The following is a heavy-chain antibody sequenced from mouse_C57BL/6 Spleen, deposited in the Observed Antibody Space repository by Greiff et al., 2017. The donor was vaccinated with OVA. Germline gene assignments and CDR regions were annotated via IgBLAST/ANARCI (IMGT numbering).Heavy chain of an antibody. CDR3: ARELRLRLSFDY. D-gene: IGHD3-2*02. Sequence: LVESGPELVKPGASVKISCKASGYAFSSSWLNWVKQRPGKGLEWIGRIYPGDGDTNYNGKFKGKATLTADKSSSTAYMQLSSLTSEDSAVYFCARELRLRLSFDYWGQGTTLTVSS. CDR2: IYPGDGDT. J-gene: IGHJ2*01. V-gene: IGHV1-82*01. CDR1: GYAFSSSW.